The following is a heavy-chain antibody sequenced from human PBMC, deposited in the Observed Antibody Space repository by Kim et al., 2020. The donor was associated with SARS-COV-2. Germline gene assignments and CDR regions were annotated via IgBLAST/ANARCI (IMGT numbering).Heavy chain of an antibody. J-gene: IGHJ3*02. Sequence: SETLSLTCAVSGGSISSSNWWSWVRQPPGKGLEWIGEIYHSGSTNYNPSLKSRVTISVDKSKNQFSLKLSSVTAADTAVYYCARDRGVLLWFGELVLNDAFDIWGQGTMVTVSS. CDR1: GGSISSSNW. V-gene: IGHV4-4*02. CDR2: IYHSGST. D-gene: IGHD3-10*01. CDR3: ARDRGVLLWFGELVLNDAFDI.